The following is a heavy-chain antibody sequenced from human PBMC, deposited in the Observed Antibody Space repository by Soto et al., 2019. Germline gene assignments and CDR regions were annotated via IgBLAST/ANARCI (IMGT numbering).Heavy chain of an antibody. J-gene: IGHJ6*02. D-gene: IGHD6-19*01. V-gene: IGHV1-2*04. CDR3: ARATWAVAGNYYYYGMDV. Sequence: GASVKVSCKASGYTFTGYYMHWVRQAPGQGLEWMGWINPNSGGTNYAQKFQGWVTMTRDTSISTAYMELSRLRSDDTAVYYCARATWAVAGNYYYYGMDVWGQGTTVTVSS. CDR1: GYTFTGYY. CDR2: INPNSGGT.